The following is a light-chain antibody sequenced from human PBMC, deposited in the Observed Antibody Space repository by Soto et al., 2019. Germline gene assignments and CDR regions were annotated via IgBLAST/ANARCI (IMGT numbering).Light chain of an antibody. J-gene: IGKJ4*01. CDR2: GXX. V-gene: IGKV3-20*01. CDR1: QRVSSGY. CDR3: HQHPTPPRRSCQLT. Sequence: EFVLTQSPGTLSLSPGERTTLSCRASQRVSSGYLAWYQQKXGXXXRXXXXGXXGRATGIPDRFSGSGSGTDFTLTISRLESDYFAVYHCHQHPTPPRRSCQLT.